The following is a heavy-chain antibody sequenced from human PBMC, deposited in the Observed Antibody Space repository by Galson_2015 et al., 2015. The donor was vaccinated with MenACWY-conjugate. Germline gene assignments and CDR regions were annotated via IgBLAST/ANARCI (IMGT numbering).Heavy chain of an antibody. V-gene: IGHV3-66*01. Sequence: SLRLSCAASGFTVSSNYMTWVRQAPGKGLEWVSIIYSGGSTYYPDSVKGRFTISRDNSRNTLYLQMNSLRAEDTAVYYCVRETIFGVVPDYWGQGTLVTVSS. D-gene: IGHD3-3*01. CDR3: VRETIFGVVPDY. CDR2: IYSGGST. CDR1: GFTVSSNY. J-gene: IGHJ4*02.